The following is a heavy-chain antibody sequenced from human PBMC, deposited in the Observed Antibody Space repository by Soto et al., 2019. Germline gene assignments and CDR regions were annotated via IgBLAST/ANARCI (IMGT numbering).Heavy chain of an antibody. CDR1: GFTFSSYS. D-gene: IGHD5-12*01. J-gene: IGHJ6*03. CDR3: ARDQKVWVATIDHYYYYYMDV. CDR2: ISSSSSTI. Sequence: GGSLRLSCAASGFTFSSYSMNWVRQAPGKGLEWVSYISSSSSTIYYADSVKGRFTISRDNAKNSLYLQMNSLRAEDTAVYYCARDQKVWVATIDHYYYYYMDVWGKGTTVTVSS. V-gene: IGHV3-48*01.